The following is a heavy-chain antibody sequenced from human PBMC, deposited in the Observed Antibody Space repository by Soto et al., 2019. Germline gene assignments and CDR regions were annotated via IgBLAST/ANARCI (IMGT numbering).Heavy chain of an antibody. D-gene: IGHD2-21*02. CDR1: GFTFSDYH. CDR3: AANLLLSQSFWFFDL. V-gene: IGHV3-11*05. J-gene: IGHJ2*01. Sequence: QVQLVESGGGLVKPGGSLRLSCAASGFTFSDYHMHWIRQAPGKGLQWISYITNRDYIDYADSVKGRFVISRDNVKNTLYLQMNNLRAEDTAVYYCAANLLLSQSFWFFDLWGRGSLVTVSS. CDR2: ITNRDYI.